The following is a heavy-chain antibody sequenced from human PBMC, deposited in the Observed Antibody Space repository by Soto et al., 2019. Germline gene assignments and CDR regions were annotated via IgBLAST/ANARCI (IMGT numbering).Heavy chain of an antibody. CDR1: GYTFTSYG. CDR3: ARDDKFMVPGENWFDP. V-gene: IGHV1-18*01. CDR2: ISAYNGNT. D-gene: IGHD3-10*01. J-gene: IGHJ5*02. Sequence: ASVKVSCKASGYTFTSYGISWVRQAPGQGLEWMGWISAYNGNTNYAQKLQGRVTMTTDTSTSTAYMELRSLRSDDTAVYYCARDDKFMVPGENWFDPWGQGTLVTVSS.